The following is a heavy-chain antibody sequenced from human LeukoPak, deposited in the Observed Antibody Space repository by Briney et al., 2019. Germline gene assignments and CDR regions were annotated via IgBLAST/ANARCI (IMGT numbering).Heavy chain of an antibody. CDR2: ISAYNGNT. V-gene: IGHV1-18*04. Sequence: ASVKVSCTASGYXFTSYAMNWVRQAPGQGLEWMGWISAYNGNTEYSQKVQGRVTMTTDASTSTAYMELVSLTSDDKAVYYCARDPLRSSWSTYNNAMDVWGQGTTVTVS. CDR3: ARDPLRSSWSTYNNAMDV. CDR1: GYXFTSYA. J-gene: IGHJ6*02. D-gene: IGHD6-13*01.